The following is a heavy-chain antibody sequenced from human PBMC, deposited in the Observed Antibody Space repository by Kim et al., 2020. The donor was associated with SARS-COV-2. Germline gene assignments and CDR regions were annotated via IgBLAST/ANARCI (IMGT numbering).Heavy chain of an antibody. Sequence: GGSLRLSCAASGFTFSSYAMSWVRQAPGKGLEWVSAISGSGGSTYYADSVKGRFTISRDNSKNTLYLQMNSLRAEDTAVYYCAKSDMAAIFQILFDYWGQGTLVTVSS. CDR3: AKSDMAAIFQILFDY. D-gene: IGHD2-2*01. CDR1: GFTFSSYA. CDR2: ISGSGGST. J-gene: IGHJ4*02. V-gene: IGHV3-23*01.